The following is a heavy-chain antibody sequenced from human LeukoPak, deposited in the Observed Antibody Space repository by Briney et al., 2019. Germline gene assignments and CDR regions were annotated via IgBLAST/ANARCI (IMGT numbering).Heavy chain of an antibody. CDR2: IYPSDSDT. CDR3: ARTMVRGVITSSFDF. D-gene: IGHD3-10*01. J-gene: IGHJ4*02. V-gene: IGHV5-51*01. Sequence: GESLKISCKGSGYSFTSYWIGWLRQMPGKGLEWMRIIYPSDSDTRYSPSFQGQVTISADKSVSTAYLQWSSLEASDTAMYYCARTMVRGVITSSFDFWGQGTLVTVSS. CDR1: GYSFTSYW.